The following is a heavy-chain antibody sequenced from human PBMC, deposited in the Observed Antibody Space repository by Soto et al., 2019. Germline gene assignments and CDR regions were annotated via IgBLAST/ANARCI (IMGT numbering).Heavy chain of an antibody. V-gene: IGHV1-69*06. J-gene: IGHJ4*02. D-gene: IGHD3-10*01. Sequence: QVQLVQSGAEVKKPGSSVKVSCKASGGTFSSYAISWVRQAPGQGLEWMGGIIPIFGTANYAQKFQGRVTITADKSTSTAYMGLSSLRSEDTAVYYCARGRRGSGSYTPPLDYWGQGTLVTVSS. CDR2: IIPIFGTA. CDR3: ARGRRGSGSYTPPLDY. CDR1: GGTFSSYA.